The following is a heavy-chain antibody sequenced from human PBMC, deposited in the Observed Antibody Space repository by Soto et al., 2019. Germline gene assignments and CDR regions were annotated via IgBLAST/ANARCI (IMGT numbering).Heavy chain of an antibody. J-gene: IGHJ4*02. D-gene: IGHD6-19*01. CDR1: GFSLTTSGVG. CDR2: IYWDDDK. CDR3: ARDSSDWYGFDY. Sequence: QITLKESGPTLVKPTQTLTLTCTFSGFSLTTSGVGVDWIRQPPRKALEWLALIYWDDDKRYTPSLKSRLSITKDTSKNEVVLTMTSMDPEDTATYYCARDSSDWYGFDYWGQGILVSVSS. V-gene: IGHV2-5*02.